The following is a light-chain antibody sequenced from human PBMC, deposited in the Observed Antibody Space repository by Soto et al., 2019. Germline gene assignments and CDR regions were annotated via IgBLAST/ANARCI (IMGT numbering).Light chain of an antibody. CDR2: EGT. Sequence: QSALTQPASVSGSPGQSITISCTGTSSDVGSYNLVSWYQQYPGKAPKLMVYEGTTRPSGVSIRFSGSKSGNTASLTISGLQAEDEADYYCCSSADSSTLWVFGGGTKVTVL. V-gene: IGLV2-23*01. J-gene: IGLJ3*02. CDR1: SSDVGSYNL. CDR3: CSSADSSTLWV.